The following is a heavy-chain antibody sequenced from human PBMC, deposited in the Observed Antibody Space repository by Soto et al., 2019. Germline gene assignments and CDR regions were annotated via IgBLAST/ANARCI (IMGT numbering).Heavy chain of an antibody. Sequence: VTVSCTGSGYTFTRYGISWVRQAPGQGLEWMGWISAYNGNTNYAQKLQGRVTMTTDTSASTAYMELRSLRSDDTAVYYCATAAGTPKVPFDYWGQGTLVTVS. CDR2: ISAYNGNT. CDR3: ATAAGTPKVPFDY. V-gene: IGHV1-18*01. CDR1: GYTFTRYG. D-gene: IGHD6-13*01. J-gene: IGHJ4*02.